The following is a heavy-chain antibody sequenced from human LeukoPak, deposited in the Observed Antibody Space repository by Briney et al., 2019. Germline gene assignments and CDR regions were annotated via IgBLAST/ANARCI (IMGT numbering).Heavy chain of an antibody. D-gene: IGHD3-9*01. CDR2: IYYSGST. CDR1: GGSIRSYY. CDR3: ARGGHGDILTGYNQY. V-gene: IGHV4-59*01. J-gene: IGHJ4*02. Sequence: SETLSLTCTVSGGSIRSYYWSWLRQPPGKGLEWIGYIYYSGSTDYNPSLKSRVTISVDTSRNQFSLKLSSVTAADTAVYYCARGGHGDILTGYNQYWGQGTLVTVSS.